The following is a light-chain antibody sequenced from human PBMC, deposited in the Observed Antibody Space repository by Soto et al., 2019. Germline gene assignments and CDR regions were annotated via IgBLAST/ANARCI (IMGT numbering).Light chain of an antibody. J-gene: IGKJ1*01. CDR1: QSISSW. CDR2: DAS. V-gene: IGKV1-5*01. Sequence: DIQVTQSPSTLSASVGDRVTITCRASQSISSWLAWYQQKPGKAPKLLIYDASTLESGVPSRFSGGGSGTEFTLTISSLQPDDFATYYCQQYSSYWTFGQGTKVDIK. CDR3: QQYSSYWT.